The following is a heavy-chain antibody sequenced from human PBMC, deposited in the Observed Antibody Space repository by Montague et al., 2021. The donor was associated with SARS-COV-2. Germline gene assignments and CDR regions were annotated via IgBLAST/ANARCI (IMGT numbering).Heavy chain of an antibody. CDR1: GGSFGGYY. D-gene: IGHD3-10*01. V-gene: IGHV4-34*01. CDR3: ARVRYYGSGTSLGMDV. CDR2: INHSGST. J-gene: IGHJ6*02. Sequence: SETLSLTCAVYGGSFGGYYWSWIRQPPGKGLEWIGEINHSGSTNYNPSLKSRVTISVDTSKNQFSLKLSSVTAADTVVYYCARVRYYGSGTSLGMDVWGQGTTVTVSS.